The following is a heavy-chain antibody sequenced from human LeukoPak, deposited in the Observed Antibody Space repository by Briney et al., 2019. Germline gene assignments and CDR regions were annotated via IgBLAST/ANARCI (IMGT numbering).Heavy chain of an antibody. Sequence: SETLSLTCTVSGVSISSSSYYWGRLRPPPGLGLEWIVCIYYSGNTYYNPPLKSRVTISVYTTKNQFSLKLSSVTAADTAVYYCARHTGGLGRYNFGSGYTLDGMDVWGQGTTVTVSS. V-gene: IGHV4-39*01. D-gene: IGHD3-3*01. CDR2: IYYSGNT. J-gene: IGHJ6*02. CDR3: ARHTGGLGRYNFGSGYTLDGMDV. CDR1: GVSISSSSYY.